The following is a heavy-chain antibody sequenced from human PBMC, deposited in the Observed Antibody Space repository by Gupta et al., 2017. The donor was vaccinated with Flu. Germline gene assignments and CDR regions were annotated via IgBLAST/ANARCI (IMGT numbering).Heavy chain of an antibody. D-gene: IGHD1-26*01. J-gene: IGHJ4*02. Sequence: MNWVRQAPGKGLEWVSSLSASGVSRYYADSVKGRFTISRDNSNNTVFLQLNNLRVDDTALYYCAKATSSVGTSTLLDSWGQGTLVAVSS. V-gene: IGHV3-23*01. CDR2: LSASGVSR. CDR3: AKATSSVGTSTLLDS.